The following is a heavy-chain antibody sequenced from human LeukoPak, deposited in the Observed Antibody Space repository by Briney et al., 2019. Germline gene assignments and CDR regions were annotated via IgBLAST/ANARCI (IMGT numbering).Heavy chain of an antibody. J-gene: IGHJ4*02. CDR3: AKDRSVVID. CDR2: ISGSGGST. CDR1: GFTFSNYA. Sequence: GGSLRLSCAASGFTFSNYAMSLVRQAPGKGLEWVSSISGSGGSTYYTDSVQGRFTISRDNSRNTLYLQMNSLRADDAAVYYCAKDRSVVIDWGQGTLVTVSS. V-gene: IGHV3-23*01. D-gene: IGHD4-23*01.